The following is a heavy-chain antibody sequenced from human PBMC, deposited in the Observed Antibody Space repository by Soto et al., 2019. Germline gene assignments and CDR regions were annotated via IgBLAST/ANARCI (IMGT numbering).Heavy chain of an antibody. CDR2: IIPILGIA. V-gene: IGHV1-69*02. J-gene: IGHJ4*02. CDR1: GGTFSSYT. CDR3: ARSTQELPLDY. Sequence: QVQLVQSGAEVKKPGSSVKVSCKASGGTFSSYTISWVRQAPGQGLEWMGRIIPILGIANYAQKFQGRVTITADKSTSTAYMELSSLRSEYTAVYYCARSTQELPLDYWGQGTLVTVSS. D-gene: IGHD1-26*01.